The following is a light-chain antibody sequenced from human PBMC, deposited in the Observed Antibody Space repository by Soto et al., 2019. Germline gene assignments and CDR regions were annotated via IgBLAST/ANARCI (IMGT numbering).Light chain of an antibody. CDR2: GDN. J-gene: IGLJ1*01. V-gene: IGLV1-40*01. Sequence: QSVLTQPPSVSGAPGQRVTISCTGSSSNIGAGNDVHWYQHLPGTAPKLLIYGDNNRPSGVPDRFSGSRSGTSASLAIAGLRAEDEADYYCQSYDSSLSGYVFGTGTKVTVL. CDR1: SSNIGAGND. CDR3: QSYDSSLSGYV.